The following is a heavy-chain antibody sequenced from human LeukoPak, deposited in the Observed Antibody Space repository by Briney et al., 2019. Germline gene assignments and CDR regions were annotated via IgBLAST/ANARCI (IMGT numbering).Heavy chain of an antibody. Sequence: SETLSLTCTVPGGSISSSSYYWGWIRQPPGKGLEWIGSLYYSGSTYYNPSLKSRITISVDTSKNQFSLKLSSVTAADTAVYYCARGTNSTDYYDSSGYSYWGQGTLVTVSS. J-gene: IGHJ4*02. CDR3: ARGTNSTDYYDSSGYSY. CDR2: LYYSGST. V-gene: IGHV4-39*07. CDR1: GGSISSSSYY. D-gene: IGHD3-22*01.